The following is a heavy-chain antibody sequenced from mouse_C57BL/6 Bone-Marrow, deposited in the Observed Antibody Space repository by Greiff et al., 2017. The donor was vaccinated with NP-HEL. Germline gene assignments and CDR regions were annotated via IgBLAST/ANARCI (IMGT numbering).Heavy chain of an antibody. J-gene: IGHJ1*03. Sequence: EVKLVESGPELVKPGASVKISCKASGYSFTGYYMNWVKQSPEKSLEWIGEINPSTGGTTYNQKFKAKATLTVDKSSSTAYMQLKSLTSEDSAVYYCAREGRRWYFDVWGTGTTVTVSS. CDR3: AREGRRWYFDV. D-gene: IGHD3-3*01. CDR2: INPSTGGT. V-gene: IGHV1-42*01. CDR1: GYSFTGYY.